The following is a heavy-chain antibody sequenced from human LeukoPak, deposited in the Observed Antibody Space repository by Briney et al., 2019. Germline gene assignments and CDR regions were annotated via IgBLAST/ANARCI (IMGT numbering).Heavy chain of an antibody. Sequence: GGSLRLSCAASGFTFSSYAMHWVRQAPGKGLEYVSAISSNGGSTYYANSVKGRFTISRDNSKNTLYLQMGSLRAEDMAVYYCAGADCSGGSCYSALDYWGQGALVTVSS. CDR3: AGADCSGGSCYSALDY. CDR1: GFTFSSYA. J-gene: IGHJ4*02. V-gene: IGHV3-64*01. D-gene: IGHD2-15*01. CDR2: ISSNGGST.